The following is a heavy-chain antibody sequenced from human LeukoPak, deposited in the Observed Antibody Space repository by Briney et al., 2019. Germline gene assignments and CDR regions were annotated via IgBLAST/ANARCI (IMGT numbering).Heavy chain of an antibody. CDR1: GFTFGDNA. J-gene: IGHJ4*02. CDR2: IRSKAYGGTT. V-gene: IGHV3-49*04. Sequence: SGGSLRLSCTASGFTFGDNAMSWVRQAPGKGLEWVGFIRSKAYGGTTEYAASVKGRFTISRDDSKSIAYLQMNSLKTEDTAVYYCTRVNVLLWFGELYFDYWGQGTLVTVSS. D-gene: IGHD3-10*01. CDR3: TRVNVLLWFGELYFDY.